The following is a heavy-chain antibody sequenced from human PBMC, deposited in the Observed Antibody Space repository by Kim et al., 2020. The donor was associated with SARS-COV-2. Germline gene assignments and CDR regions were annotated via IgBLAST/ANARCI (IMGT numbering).Heavy chain of an antibody. Sequence: DSVKGRFTVSRDNSKNTVFLQMNSRRPEDTAIYYCAKDWVFSAGPRDDDFWGQGTLVTVSS. D-gene: IGHD6-13*01. V-gene: IGHV3-30*02. CDR3: AKDWVFSAGPRDDDF. J-gene: IGHJ4*02.